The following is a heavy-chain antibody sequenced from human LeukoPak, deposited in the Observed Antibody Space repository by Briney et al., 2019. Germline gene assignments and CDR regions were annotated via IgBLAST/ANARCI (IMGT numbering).Heavy chain of an antibody. CDR2: ISHSGTT. D-gene: IGHD2-2*01. Sequence: PSETLSLTCAVSGYSISSAYYWGWIRQPPGKGLGWIGTISHSGTTYFNPSLKSRVTIFLDTSKNQFSLKLTSVTAADTAAYYCARFGSTSGRGFDPWGQGTLVTVSS. V-gene: IGHV4-38-2*01. CDR3: ARFGSTSGRGFDP. CDR1: GYSISSAYY. J-gene: IGHJ5*02.